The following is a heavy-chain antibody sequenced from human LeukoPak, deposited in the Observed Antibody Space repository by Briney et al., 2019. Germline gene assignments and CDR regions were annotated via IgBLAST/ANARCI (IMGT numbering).Heavy chain of an antibody. CDR2: MNTDGNTT. J-gene: IGHJ4*02. D-gene: IGHD3-3*01. Sequence: PGGSLRLSCAASGFTLSSSWMHWVRQAPGKGLVWVSRMNTDGNTTTYADSVKGRFTISRDNAKNTLYSQMNSLRAEDTAVYYCARGNDFWSLDYWGQGTLVTVSS. V-gene: IGHV3-74*03. CDR1: GFTLSSSW. CDR3: ARGNDFWSLDY.